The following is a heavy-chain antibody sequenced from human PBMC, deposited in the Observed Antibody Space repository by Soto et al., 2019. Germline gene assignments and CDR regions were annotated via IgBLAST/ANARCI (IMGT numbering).Heavy chain of an antibody. Sequence: QVQLVQSGAEVKKPGSSVKVSCKASGGTFSSYAISWVRQAPGQGLEWMGGIIPIFGTANYAQKFQGRVTLTAAESTRTAYMELSSLRSEDTAVYYCASGDYDFWSGPGGGMDVWGQGTTVTVSS. CDR3: ASGDYDFWSGPGGGMDV. J-gene: IGHJ6*02. D-gene: IGHD3-3*01. V-gene: IGHV1-69*12. CDR1: GGTFSSYA. CDR2: IIPIFGTA.